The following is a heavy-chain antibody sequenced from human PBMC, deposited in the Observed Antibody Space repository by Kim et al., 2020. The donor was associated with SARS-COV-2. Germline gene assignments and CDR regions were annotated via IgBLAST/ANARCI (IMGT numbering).Heavy chain of an antibody. D-gene: IGHD6-13*01. V-gene: IGHV3-23*01. Sequence: GGSLRLSCAASGFTFSSYAMSWVRQAPGKGLEWVSAISGSGGSTYYADSVKGRFTISRDNSKNTLYLQMNSLRAEDTAVYYCANIPGYSSSWYWYYFDYWGQGTLVTVSS. CDR2: ISGSGGST. J-gene: IGHJ4*02. CDR1: GFTFSSYA. CDR3: ANIPGYSSSWYWYYFDY.